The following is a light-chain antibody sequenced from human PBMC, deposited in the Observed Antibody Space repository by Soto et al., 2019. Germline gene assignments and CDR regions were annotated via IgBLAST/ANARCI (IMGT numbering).Light chain of an antibody. Sequence: QSALTQPRSVSGSPGQSVTISCTGTSSDVGGYNYVSWYQQHPGKAPKLMIYDVSNRPSGVPDRFSGSKSDTSASLAVTGLQAEDEADYYCQSYDSGLSAVLFGGGTKVTVL. CDR1: SSDVGGYNY. CDR2: DVS. CDR3: QSYDSGLSAVL. J-gene: IGLJ2*01. V-gene: IGLV2-11*01.